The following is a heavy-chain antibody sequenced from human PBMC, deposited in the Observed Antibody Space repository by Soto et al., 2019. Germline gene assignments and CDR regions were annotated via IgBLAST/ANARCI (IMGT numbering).Heavy chain of an antibody. CDR3: ARDVRGVTDY. J-gene: IGHJ4*01. CDR2: ISSSSSYI. CDR1: GFTFSSYS. V-gene: IGHV3-21*01. D-gene: IGHD3-10*02. Sequence: EVQLVESGGGLVKPGGSLRLSCAASGFTFSSYSMNWVRQAPGKGLEWVSSISSSSSYIYYADSVKGRFTISRDNAKNSLYLQMNSLRAEDTAVYYCARDVRGVTDYWGQETWSPSPQ.